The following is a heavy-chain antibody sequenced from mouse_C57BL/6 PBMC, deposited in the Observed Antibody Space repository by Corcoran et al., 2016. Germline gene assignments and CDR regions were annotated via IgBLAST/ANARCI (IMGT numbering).Heavy chain of an antibody. D-gene: IGHD4-1*01. J-gene: IGHJ1*03. CDR1: GHTFTTYG. CDR2: INTYSGVP. CDR3: ARGTTGTKYFDV. Sequence: QIQLVQSGPELKKPGETVKISCKASGHTFTTYGMSWVKQAPGKGLKWMGWINTYSGVPTYADDFKGRFAFSLETSASTAYLQINNLKNEDTATYFCARGTTGTKYFDVWGTGTTVTVSS. V-gene: IGHV9-3*01.